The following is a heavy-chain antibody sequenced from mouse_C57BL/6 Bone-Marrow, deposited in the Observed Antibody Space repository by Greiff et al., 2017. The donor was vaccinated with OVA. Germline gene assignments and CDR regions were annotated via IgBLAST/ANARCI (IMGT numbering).Heavy chain of an antibody. CDR3: ARGTTVETWFAY. D-gene: IGHD1-1*01. CDR1: GYTFTDYY. Sequence: EVQLQESGPVLVKPGASVKMSCKASGYTFTDYYMNWVKQSHGKSLEWIGVINPYNGGTSYNQKFKGKATLTVDKSSSTAYMELNSLTSEDSAVYYCARGTTVETWFAYWGQGTLVTVSA. J-gene: IGHJ3*01. V-gene: IGHV1-19*01. CDR2: INPYNGGT.